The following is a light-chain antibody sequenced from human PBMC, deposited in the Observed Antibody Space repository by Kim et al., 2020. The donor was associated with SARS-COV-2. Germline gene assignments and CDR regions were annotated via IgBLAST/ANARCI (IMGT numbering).Light chain of an antibody. CDR3: NSRDSNDYVV. Sequence: SSELTQDRAVSVALGQTVRITCQGDSLRSYYATWYQQKPGQAPKVVIYGKDNRPSGVPDRFSGSSSGNTAYLTITGTQAGDEADYYCNSRDSNDYVVFGGGTKVTVL. CDR1: SLRSYY. CDR2: GKD. V-gene: IGLV3-19*01. J-gene: IGLJ2*01.